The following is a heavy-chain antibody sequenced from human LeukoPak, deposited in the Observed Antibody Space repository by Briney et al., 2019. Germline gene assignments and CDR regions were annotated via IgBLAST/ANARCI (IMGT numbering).Heavy chain of an antibody. CDR2: IYHSGST. CDR1: GYSISSGYF. J-gene: IGHJ3*02. D-gene: IGHD1-1*01. V-gene: IGHV4-38-2*01. CDR3: ARVGPRYNWNEDGFDI. Sequence: TASETLSLTCAVSGYSISSGYFWGWIRQPPGKGLQWIGSIYHSGSTYYNPSLKSRVTISVDTSKNQFSLKLSSVTAAGTAVYYCARVGPRYNWNEDGFDIWGQGTMVTVSS.